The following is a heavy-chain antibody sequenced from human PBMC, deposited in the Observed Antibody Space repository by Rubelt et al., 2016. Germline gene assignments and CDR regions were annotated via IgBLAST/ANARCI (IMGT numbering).Heavy chain of an antibody. J-gene: IGHJ4*02. CDR1: GGSISRENFY. D-gene: IGHD3-16*01. CDR2: VYFSGST. V-gene: IGHV4-39*01. CDR3: ARHQDDYVWGSLEG. Sequence: QVQLQQWGAGLLKPSETLSLTCAVYGGSISRENFYWGWIRQPPGQGLEWIGSVYFSGSTYYNPSLKSRVIRSGATSKNQFSLKLSSGTAADTAGDYCARHQDDYVWGSLEGWGQGTLVTVSS.